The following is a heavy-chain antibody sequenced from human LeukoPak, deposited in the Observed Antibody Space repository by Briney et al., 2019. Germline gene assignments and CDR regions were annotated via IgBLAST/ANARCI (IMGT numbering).Heavy chain of an antibody. CDR2: ISAYNGNT. J-gene: IGHJ4*02. Sequence: ASVKVSCKASGYTFTSYGISWVRQAPGQGLEWMGWISAYNGNTNYAQKLQGRVTMTTDTSTSTAYMELRSLRSDDTAVYYCARADCDILTGYYQIDYWGQGTLDTISS. V-gene: IGHV1-18*04. D-gene: IGHD3-9*01. CDR1: GYTFTSYG. CDR3: ARADCDILTGYYQIDY.